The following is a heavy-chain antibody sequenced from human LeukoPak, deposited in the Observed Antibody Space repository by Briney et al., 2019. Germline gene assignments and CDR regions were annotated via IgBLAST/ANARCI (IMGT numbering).Heavy chain of an antibody. CDR3: ARGGIAAAGTLNY. CDR1: GVSISSYY. D-gene: IGHD6-13*01. CDR2: IYYSGST. Sequence: PSETLSLTCTVSGVSISSYYWSWIRQPPGKGLEWIGYIYYSGSTNYNPSLKSRVTISVDTSKNQFSLKLSSVTAADTAVYYCARGGIAAAGTLNYWGQGTLVTVSS. V-gene: IGHV4-59*01. J-gene: IGHJ4*02.